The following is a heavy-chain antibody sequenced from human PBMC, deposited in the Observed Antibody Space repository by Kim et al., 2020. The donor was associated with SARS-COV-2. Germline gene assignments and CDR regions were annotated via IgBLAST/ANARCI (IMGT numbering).Heavy chain of an antibody. J-gene: IGHJ4*02. Sequence: GGSLRLSCGASGFNFGRFAMHWVRQAPGKGLEWVAVVSWDGSNQYYADSVKGRFTVSRDQSKNTVSLQMNSLRSDDSATYYCAREGYGTSWPAFDYCGQG. CDR1: GFNFGRFA. CDR2: VSWDGSNQ. CDR3: AREGYGTSWPAFDY. V-gene: IGHV3-30-3*01. D-gene: IGHD5-18*01.